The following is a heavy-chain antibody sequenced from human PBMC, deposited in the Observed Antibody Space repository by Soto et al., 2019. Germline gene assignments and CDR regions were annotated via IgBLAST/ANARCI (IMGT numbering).Heavy chain of an antibody. CDR1: GGSFSGYY. J-gene: IGHJ4*02. CDR3: AAHQWLVHWVEY. Sequence: SETLSLTCAVYGGSFSGYYWSWIRQPPGKGLEWIGEINHSGSTNYNPSLKSRVTISVDTSKNQFSLKLSSVTAADTAVYYCAAHQWLVHWVEYWGQGTLVTVSS. V-gene: IGHV4-34*01. D-gene: IGHD6-19*01. CDR2: INHSGST.